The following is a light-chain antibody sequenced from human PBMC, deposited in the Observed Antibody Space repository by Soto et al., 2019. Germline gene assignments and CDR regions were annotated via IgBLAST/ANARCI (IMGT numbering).Light chain of an antibody. CDR1: QSISNW. Sequence: DIQMTQSPSTLSASVGDRVTITCRASQSISNWLAWYQQKPGTAPKVLIYHASNLQSGVPSRFSGSGSGTEFTLTISSLQSEDFAIYYCQQYKNWPPTWTFGQGTKVDIK. CDR2: HAS. V-gene: IGKV1-5*01. J-gene: IGKJ1*01. CDR3: QQYKNWPPTWT.